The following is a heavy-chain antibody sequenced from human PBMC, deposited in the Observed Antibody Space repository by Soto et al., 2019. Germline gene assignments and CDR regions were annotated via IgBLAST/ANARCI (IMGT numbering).Heavy chain of an antibody. Sequence: QVQLQESGPGLVKPSQTLSLTCTVSGGSISSGDYYWSWIRQPPGKGLEWIGYIYYSGSTYYNPSLTSRVTISVDTSKNQLSLKLRSVTAAATAVYYCARVADYDYVWGSYRPYYYYYGMDVWGQGTTVTVSS. D-gene: IGHD3-16*02. CDR2: IYYSGST. CDR1: GGSISSGDYY. J-gene: IGHJ6*02. V-gene: IGHV4-30-4*01. CDR3: ARVADYDYVWGSYRPYYYYYGMDV.